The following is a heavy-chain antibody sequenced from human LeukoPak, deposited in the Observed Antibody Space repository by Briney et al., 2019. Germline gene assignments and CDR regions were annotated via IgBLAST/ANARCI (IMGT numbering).Heavy chain of an antibody. V-gene: IGHV1-2*02. CDR3: ARVPTRNWNLYYYMDV. CDR1: GYTFTGYY. D-gene: IGHD1-1*01. Sequence: ALVKVSCKASGYTFTGYYMHWVRQAPGQGLEWMGWINPNSGGTNYAQKFQGRVTMTRDTSISTAYMELSRLRSDDTAVYYCARVPTRNWNLYYYMDVWGKGTTVTVSS. CDR2: INPNSGGT. J-gene: IGHJ6*03.